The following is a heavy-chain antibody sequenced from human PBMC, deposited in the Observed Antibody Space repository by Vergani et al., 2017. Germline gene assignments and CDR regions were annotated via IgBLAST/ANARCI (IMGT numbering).Heavy chain of an antibody. Sequence: QVQLVESGGGVVQPGRSLRLSCAASGFTFSSYGMHWVRQAPGKGLEWVAVIWYDGSNKYYAESVKGRFTITRDNSKNTLYLQMNSMRAEDTAVYYCARDCTRGGCTDNYGMDVWGQGATVTVSS. V-gene: IGHV3-33*01. J-gene: IGHJ6*01. CDR2: IWYDGSNK. CDR1: GFTFSSYG. D-gene: IGHD2-8*01. CDR3: ARDCTRGGCTDNYGMDV.